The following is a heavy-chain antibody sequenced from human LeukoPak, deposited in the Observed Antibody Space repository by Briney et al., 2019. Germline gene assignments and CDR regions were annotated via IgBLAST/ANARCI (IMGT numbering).Heavy chain of an antibody. J-gene: IGHJ6*02. V-gene: IGHV3-33*01. CDR2: IWYDGSNK. D-gene: IGHD5-24*01. Sequence: GRSLRLSCAASGFTFSSYGMHWVRQAPGKGLEWVAVIWYDGSNKYYADSVKGRFTISRDNSKNTLYLQMNSLRAEDTAVYYCARDRDGCILDEDYYYYGMDVWGQGTTVTVSS. CDR3: ARDRDGCILDEDYYYYGMDV. CDR1: GFTFSSYG.